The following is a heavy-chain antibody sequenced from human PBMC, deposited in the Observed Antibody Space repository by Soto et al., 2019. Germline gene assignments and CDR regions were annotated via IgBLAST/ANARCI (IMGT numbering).Heavy chain of an antibody. D-gene: IGHD6-13*01. CDR2: IYYSGST. Sequence: ASVTLSLTCTVSGDSISSSSYYWGWIRQPPGKGLEWIGSIYYSGSTYYNPSLKSRVTISVDTSKKQFSLKLSHVTAADTAVYYCEVIAAAGADYWGQGTLVTVSS. J-gene: IGHJ4*02. V-gene: IGHV4-39*01. CDR3: EVIAAAGADY. CDR1: GDSISSSSYY.